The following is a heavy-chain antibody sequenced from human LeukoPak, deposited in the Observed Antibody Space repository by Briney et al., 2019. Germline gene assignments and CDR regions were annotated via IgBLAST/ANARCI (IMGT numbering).Heavy chain of an antibody. CDR3: TTREIVVEPAQTSMVRGVLWRSDF. V-gene: IGHV1-3*01. J-gene: IGHJ4*01. CDR1: GYRFNSFA. CDR2: INAANGNT. D-gene: IGHD3-10*01. Sequence: ASVKVSCKASGYRFNSFAIHWVRQAPGQSLEWLGWINAANGNTKYSQKFQGRVTITTDTSASTAYMELSSLRSEDTAMYYCTTREIVVEPAQTSMVRGVLWRSDFWGHGTLVTVSS.